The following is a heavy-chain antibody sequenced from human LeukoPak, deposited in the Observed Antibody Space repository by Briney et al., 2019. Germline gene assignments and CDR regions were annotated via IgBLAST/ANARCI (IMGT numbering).Heavy chain of an antibody. CDR2: INGDGSRT. CDR1: GFTFSVYW. V-gene: IGHV3-74*01. D-gene: IGHD5-12*01. Sequence: PWGSLTLSCAASGFTFSVYWLYWVRQAPGKGLVWVSRINGDGSRTTYADSVKGRFTISRGNAKNTLYLQMNSLRVEDTAEYYCARAWGYSDYDYYFDYWGQGTLVTVSS. J-gene: IGHJ4*02. CDR3: ARAWGYSDYDYYFDY.